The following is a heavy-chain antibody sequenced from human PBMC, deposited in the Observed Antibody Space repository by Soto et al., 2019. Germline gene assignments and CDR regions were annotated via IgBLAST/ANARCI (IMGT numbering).Heavy chain of an antibody. Sequence: EVQLVESGGGLVKPGGSLRLSCAASGFTFSNAWMSWVRQAPGTGLEWVGRIQSKPDGRTTDYAAPVKGKFTISRDDSKHTLYLQMNSLKTEGSAVYYCTTLYYGMDVWGQGTTVTVSS. CDR2: IQSKPDGRTT. V-gene: IGHV3-15*01. CDR3: TTLYYGMDV. J-gene: IGHJ6*02. CDR1: GFTFSNAW.